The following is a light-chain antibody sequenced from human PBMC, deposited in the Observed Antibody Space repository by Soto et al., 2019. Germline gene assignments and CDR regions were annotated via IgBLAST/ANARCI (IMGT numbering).Light chain of an antibody. V-gene: IGKV1-5*03. CDR3: QQYNSYWT. CDR1: QSISSW. Sequence: DIQMTQSPSTLSASVGDRVTITCRASQSISSWLAWYQQKPGKAPKLLIYKASSLESGVPSRVRGRGSGTEFTLTISSLQPDDFATYYCQQYNSYWTFGQGNKVQIK. J-gene: IGKJ1*01. CDR2: KAS.